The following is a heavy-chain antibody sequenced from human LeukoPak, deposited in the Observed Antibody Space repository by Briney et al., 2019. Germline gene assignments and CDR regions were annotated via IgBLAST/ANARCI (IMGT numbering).Heavy chain of an antibody. Sequence: PSETLSLACAVYGGSFSGYYWSWIRQPPGKGLEWIGEINHSGSTNYNPSLKSRVTISVDTSKNQFSLKLNSVTPEDTAVYYCAREPAPLVAATKPYYMDVWGKGTTVTVSS. CDR1: GGSFSGYY. V-gene: IGHV4-34*01. J-gene: IGHJ6*03. CDR3: AREPAPLVAATKPYYMDV. D-gene: IGHD6-25*01. CDR2: INHSGST.